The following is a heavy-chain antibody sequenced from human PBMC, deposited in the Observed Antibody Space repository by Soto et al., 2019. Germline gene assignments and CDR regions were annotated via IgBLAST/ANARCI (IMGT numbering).Heavy chain of an antibody. D-gene: IGHD3-22*01. J-gene: IGHJ3*02. Sequence: PGGSLRLSCAASGFIFSDYYMSWIRQAPGKGLEWVSYINSRSTYTKYADSVKGRFTISRDNAKNSLYLQMNSLRAEDTAVYFCARVKRTYYYDSSGYQSAFDIWGQGTMVTV. CDR1: GFIFSDYY. V-gene: IGHV3-11*06. CDR2: INSRSTYT. CDR3: ARVKRTYYYDSSGYQSAFDI.